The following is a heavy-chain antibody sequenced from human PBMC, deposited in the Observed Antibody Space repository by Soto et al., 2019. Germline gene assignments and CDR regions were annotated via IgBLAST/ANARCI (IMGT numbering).Heavy chain of an antibody. V-gene: IGHV3-66*04. CDR2: VYSGGST. J-gene: IGHJ5*02. Sequence: GGSLRLSCAASGFTVSSNYMGWVRQAPGKGLEWVSVVYSGGSTYYADSVKGRFTISRDNSKNTLYLQMNSLRAEDTAVYYCARLYGDYDWFDPWGQGTLVTVSS. CDR1: GFTVSSNY. CDR3: ARLYGDYDWFDP. D-gene: IGHD4-17*01.